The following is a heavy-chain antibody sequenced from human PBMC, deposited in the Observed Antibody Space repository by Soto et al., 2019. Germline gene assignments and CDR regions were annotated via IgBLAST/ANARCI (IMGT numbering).Heavy chain of an antibody. Sequence: QPGGSLRLSCAASGFTFTTYAMSWVRQAPGKGLEWVSGLSGGGGSTYYADSVKGRFTISRDNSKNTLYLQMNSLRAEDTAVYYCARDRYGSGDAKTYYYYGMDVWGQGTTVTVSS. CDR1: GFTFTTYA. CDR2: LSGGGGST. D-gene: IGHD3-10*01. CDR3: ARDRYGSGDAKTYYYYGMDV. V-gene: IGHV3-23*01. J-gene: IGHJ6*02.